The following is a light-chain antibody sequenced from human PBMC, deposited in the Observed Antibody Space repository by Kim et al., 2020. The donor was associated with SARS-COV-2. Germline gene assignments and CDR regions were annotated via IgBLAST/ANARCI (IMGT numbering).Light chain of an antibody. J-gene: IGKJ4*01. Sequence: EIVLTQSPATLSLSPGERATLSCRASQSVSSYLAWYQQKPGQAPRLLIYDASNRATGIPTRFSGSGSGTDFTLTISSLEPEDFALYYCQQRNNWPLTFGGGTKVDIK. CDR1: QSVSSY. CDR2: DAS. V-gene: IGKV3-11*01. CDR3: QQRNNWPLT.